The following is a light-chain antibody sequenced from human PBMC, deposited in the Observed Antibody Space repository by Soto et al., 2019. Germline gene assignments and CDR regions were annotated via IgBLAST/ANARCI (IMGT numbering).Light chain of an antibody. CDR1: QTVSSSY. CDR2: GAS. V-gene: IGKV3-20*01. CDR3: QQYGSSPYT. J-gene: IGKJ2*01. Sequence: EIVLTQSPGTLSLSPGERATLSCRASQTVSSSYLAWYQQNPGQAPRLLIYGASSRATGIPDRFSGSGSGTDFTLTISRLEPEDFAVYYCQQYGSSPYTFGQGTKLDIK.